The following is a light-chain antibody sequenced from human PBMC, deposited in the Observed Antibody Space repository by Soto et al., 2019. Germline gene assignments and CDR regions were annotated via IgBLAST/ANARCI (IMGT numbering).Light chain of an antibody. CDR3: QQYYHWPVT. CDR1: QSVSSN. CDR2: GAS. V-gene: IGKV3-15*01. J-gene: IGKJ4*01. Sequence: EIVLTQSPGTLSLSPGERATLSCRASQSVSSNLAWYQQKPGQAPRLLIYGASTRATGIPARFSGSGSGTEFTLTISSLQSEDFAIYYCQQYYHWPVTFGGGTKV.